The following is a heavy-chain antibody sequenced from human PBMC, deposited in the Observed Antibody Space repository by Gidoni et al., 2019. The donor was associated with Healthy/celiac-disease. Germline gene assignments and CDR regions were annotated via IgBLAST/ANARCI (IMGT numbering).Heavy chain of an antibody. D-gene: IGHD1-26*01. CDR1: GGSISSGYYY. V-gene: IGHV4-31*03. J-gene: IGHJ4*02. Sequence: QVQLQESGPGLVKPSQTLSLTCTVSGGSISSGYYYWSWIRQHPGKGLEWIGYIYDSGSTYYNPSLKSRVTISVDTSKNQFSLKLSSVTAADTAVYYCAREYSGSFYFDYWGQGTLVTVSS. CDR2: IYDSGST. CDR3: AREYSGSFYFDY.